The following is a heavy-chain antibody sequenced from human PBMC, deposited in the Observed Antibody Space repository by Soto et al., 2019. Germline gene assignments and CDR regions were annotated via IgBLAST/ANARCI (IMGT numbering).Heavy chain of an antibody. D-gene: IGHD5-12*01. CDR2: IYYSGST. J-gene: IGHJ4*02. CDR1: GGSISSYY. Sequence: PSETLSLTCTVSGGSISSYYWSWIRQPPGKGLEWIGYIYYSGSTNYNPSLKSRATISVDTSKNQFSLKLSSVTAADTAVYYCASFPRGYSGYEPFDYWGQGTLVTVSS. CDR3: ASFPRGYSGYEPFDY. V-gene: IGHV4-59*01.